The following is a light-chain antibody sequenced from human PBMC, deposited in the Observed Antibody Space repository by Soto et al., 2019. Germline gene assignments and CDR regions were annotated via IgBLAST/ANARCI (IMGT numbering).Light chain of an antibody. CDR2: EVN. Sequence: QSALTQPASVSASPGQSITISCTGTSRDVGGYKFVSWYQHHPGKAPKLMIYEVNNRPSGVSNRFSGSKSGNTASLTISGLQPEDEADYYCLSYTSANTRVFGGGTKLTAL. V-gene: IGLV2-14*01. CDR1: SRDVGGYKF. J-gene: IGLJ3*02. CDR3: LSYTSANTRV.